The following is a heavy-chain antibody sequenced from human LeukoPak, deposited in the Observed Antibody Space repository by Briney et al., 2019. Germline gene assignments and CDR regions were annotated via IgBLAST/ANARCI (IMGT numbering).Heavy chain of an antibody. Sequence: GGSLRLSCAASGFDFSTYAINWVRQAPGKGLEWVSSISTMSNYIFYGDSVKGRFTISRDNAKNSVYLQMNSLRPEDTAVYYCSRDRWGGLDLWGQGTLVTVSS. D-gene: IGHD5-12*01. V-gene: IGHV3-21*01. CDR1: GFDFSTYA. CDR2: ISTMSNYI. J-gene: IGHJ5*02. CDR3: SRDRWGGLDL.